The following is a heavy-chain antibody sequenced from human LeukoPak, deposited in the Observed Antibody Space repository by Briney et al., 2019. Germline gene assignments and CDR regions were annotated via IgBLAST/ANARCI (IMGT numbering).Heavy chain of an antibody. D-gene: IGHD4-23*01. CDR1: GYTFTSYG. J-gene: IGHJ6*03. V-gene: IGHV1-18*01. CDR3: ARVLATVVSYYYYYYMDV. CDR2: ISAYNGNT. Sequence: ASVKVSCKASGYTFTSYGISWVRQAPGQGLEWMGWISAYNGNTNYAQKLQGRVTMTTDTSTSTAYMELRSLRSDDTAVYYCARVLATVVSYYYYYYMDVWGKGTTVTISS.